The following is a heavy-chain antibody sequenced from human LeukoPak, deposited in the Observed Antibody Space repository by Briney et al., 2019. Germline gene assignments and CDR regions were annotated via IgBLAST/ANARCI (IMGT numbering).Heavy chain of an antibody. D-gene: IGHD6-13*01. Sequence: SGGSLRLSCAAPGFTFSSYWMSWVRQAPGRGLEWVANIKQDGSEKYYVDSVKGRFTISRDNAKNSLYLQMNSLRAEDTAVYYCARDPKIAAADYWGQGTLVTVSS. V-gene: IGHV3-7*01. J-gene: IGHJ4*02. CDR2: IKQDGSEK. CDR1: GFTFSSYW. CDR3: ARDPKIAAADY.